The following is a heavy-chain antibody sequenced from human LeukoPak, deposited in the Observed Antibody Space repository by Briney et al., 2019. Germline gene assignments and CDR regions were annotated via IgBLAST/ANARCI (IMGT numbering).Heavy chain of an antibody. CDR3: ARRRGKRLHWAFDY. J-gene: IGHJ4*02. CDR2: INHSGST. D-gene: IGHD4-11*01. CDR1: GGSFSGYY. V-gene: IGHV4-34*01. Sequence: PSETLSLTCAVYGGSFSGYYWSWIRQPPGKGLEWIGEINHSGSTNYNPSLKSRVTISVDTSKNQFSLKLSSVTAADTAVYYCARRRGKRLHWAFDYWGQGTLVTVSS.